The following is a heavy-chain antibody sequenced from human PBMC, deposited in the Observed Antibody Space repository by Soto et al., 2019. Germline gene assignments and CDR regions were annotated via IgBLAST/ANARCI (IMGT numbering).Heavy chain of an antibody. D-gene: IGHD2-21*02. CDR3: ARAEVTAVFGF. J-gene: IGHJ4*02. CDR1: GFAFSNYA. CDR2: IRGNGDRT. V-gene: IGHV3-23*01. Sequence: EEQLLESGGALVVPGGSLRLSCAASGFAFSNYAMTWVRQAPGKGLEWVSSIRGNGDRTYYAESVKGRFTISRDNSKSSLFMPMNSMRADATAVYFCARAEVTAVFGFWGQGTLVTVSS.